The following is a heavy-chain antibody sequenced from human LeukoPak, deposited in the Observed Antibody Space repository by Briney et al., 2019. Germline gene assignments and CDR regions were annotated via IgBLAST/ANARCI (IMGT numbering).Heavy chain of an antibody. V-gene: IGHV1-69*01. Sequence: SVNVSCKASRGTFSSYAISWVRQAPGQGLEGMGGIIPILGTANYAQKFQGRVTITADESTSTAYMELSSLRSEDTAVYYCARDHPNSSGYSFDYWGQGTLVTVSS. J-gene: IGHJ4*02. CDR1: RGTFSSYA. CDR2: IIPILGTA. CDR3: ARDHPNSSGYSFDY. D-gene: IGHD3-22*01.